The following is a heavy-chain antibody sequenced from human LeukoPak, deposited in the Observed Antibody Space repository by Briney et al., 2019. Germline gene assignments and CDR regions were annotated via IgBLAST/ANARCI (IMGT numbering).Heavy chain of an antibody. CDR1: GFTFSSYG. J-gene: IGHJ4*02. Sequence: GGSLRLSCAASGFTFSSYGMSWVRQAPGKGLEWVSTISGSAYNTYYADSVKGRFTISRDNSANTLYLQMNSLRAEDTALYYCAKHSGSYFIYYVDSWGQGTLVTVSS. CDR2: ISGSAYNT. D-gene: IGHD1-26*01. V-gene: IGHV3-23*01. CDR3: AKHSGSYFIYYVDS.